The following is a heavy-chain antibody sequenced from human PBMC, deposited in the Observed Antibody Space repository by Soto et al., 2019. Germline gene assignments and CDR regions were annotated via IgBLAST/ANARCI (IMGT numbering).Heavy chain of an antibody. D-gene: IGHD5-18*01. V-gene: IGHV3-48*02. Sequence: GGSLRLSCGASGFAFSSHTMYWVRQAPGKGLEWVSYISGSGTSTYNSDSVKGRFTISRDNARNSLFLQMNSLRDEDTAVYYCAKGRVDTAYFDNWGQGALVTVSS. CDR1: GFAFSSHT. J-gene: IGHJ4*02. CDR2: ISGSGTST. CDR3: AKGRVDTAYFDN.